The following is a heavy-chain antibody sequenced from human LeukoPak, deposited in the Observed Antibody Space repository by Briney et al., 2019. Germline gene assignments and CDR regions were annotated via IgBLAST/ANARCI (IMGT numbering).Heavy chain of an antibody. V-gene: IGHV4-59*08. CDR1: GGSISGYY. J-gene: IGHJ4*02. CDR3: ARHSSNCGGCWPPGD. CDR2: IYYSGST. Sequence: PSETLSLNCTVSGGSISGYYWIWLRQPPGKGLVWIGYIYYSGSTIYHRSLASRVTISVDTSKKQFFLKLSSVPAADTAVYYGARHSSNCGGCWPPGDWGQGTQVTVSS. D-gene: IGHD2-21*01.